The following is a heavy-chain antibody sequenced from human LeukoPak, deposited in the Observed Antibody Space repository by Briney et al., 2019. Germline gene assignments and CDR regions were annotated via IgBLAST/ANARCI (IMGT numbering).Heavy chain of an antibody. CDR1: GFTFSRDW. V-gene: IGHV3-74*01. CDR3: ARSERYYYDSSDYYAFDY. J-gene: IGHJ4*02. Sequence: QPGGSLRLSCAASGFTFSRDWMHWVRQAPGKGLVWVSRINSDGSTTTYADSVKGRFTISRDNAKNTLYLQMSSLRAEDTAVYFCARSERYYYDSSDYYAFDYWGQGTLVTVSS. CDR2: INSDGSTT. D-gene: IGHD3-22*01.